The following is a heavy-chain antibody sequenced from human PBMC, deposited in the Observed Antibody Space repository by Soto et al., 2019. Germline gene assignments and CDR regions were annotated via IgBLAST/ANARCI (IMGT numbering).Heavy chain of an antibody. Sequence: QVQLVQSGAEVKKPGASVKVSCKASGYTFTSYGISWVRQAPGQGLEWMGWISAYNGNTNYAQKLQGRVTMTTDTSTSTAYMELRSLRSDDTAVYYCAKDRGYDYVWGSYRFSVQNYYYYGMDVWGQGTTVTVSS. J-gene: IGHJ6*02. CDR2: ISAYNGNT. CDR1: GYTFTSYG. CDR3: AKDRGYDYVWGSYRFSVQNYYYYGMDV. D-gene: IGHD3-16*02. V-gene: IGHV1-18*04.